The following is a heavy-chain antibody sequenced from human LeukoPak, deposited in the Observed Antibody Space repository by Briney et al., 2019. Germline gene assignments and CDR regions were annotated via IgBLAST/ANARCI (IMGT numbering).Heavy chain of an antibody. J-gene: IGHJ4*02. Sequence: GASVKVSCKASGYTFTSYGISWVRQAPGQGLEWMGWISAYNGNTNYAQKFQGRVIMTTDTSTSTAYMELMGLRSDDAAVFYCARDGSGGGGYFDYWGQGTLVIVSS. CDR3: ARDGSGGGGYFDY. D-gene: IGHD6-19*01. V-gene: IGHV1-18*01. CDR1: GYTFTSYG. CDR2: ISAYNGNT.